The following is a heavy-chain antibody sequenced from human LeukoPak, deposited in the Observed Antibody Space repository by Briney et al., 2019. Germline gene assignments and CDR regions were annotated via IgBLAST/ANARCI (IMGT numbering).Heavy chain of an antibody. D-gene: IGHD6-19*01. Sequence: PSETLSPTCAVYGGSFSGYYWGWIRQPPGKGLEWIGEINHGGSTNYNPSLKSRVTISVDTSKNQFSLKLSSVTAADTAVYYCARGGIAVAGTGWFDPWGQGTLVTVSS. V-gene: IGHV4-34*01. J-gene: IGHJ5*02. CDR1: GGSFSGYY. CDR3: ARGGIAVAGTGWFDP. CDR2: INHGGST.